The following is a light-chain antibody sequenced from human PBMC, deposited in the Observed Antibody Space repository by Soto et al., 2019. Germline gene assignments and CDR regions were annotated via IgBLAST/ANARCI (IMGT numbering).Light chain of an antibody. Sequence: DILLTQSPLSLPVTPGEPASISCRSSQNLLHRNGYNYLDWYLQKPGQSPQLLIYLGSNRASGVPDRFSGSGSGTDFTLKISRVEAEDVGVYYCMQALQSPPTFGQGTKVEIK. V-gene: IGKV2-28*01. CDR3: MQALQSPPT. J-gene: IGKJ1*01. CDR2: LGS. CDR1: QNLLHRNGYNY.